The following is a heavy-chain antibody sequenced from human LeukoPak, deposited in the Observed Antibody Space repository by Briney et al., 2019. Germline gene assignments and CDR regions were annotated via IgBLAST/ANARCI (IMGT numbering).Heavy chain of an antibody. CDR2: IYYSGST. J-gene: IGHJ6*02. Sequence: SETLSLTCTVSGGSISSGDYYWSWIRRHPGKGLEWIGYIYYSGSTYYNPSLKSRVTISLDTSKNQFSLKLNSVTAADTAVYYCARDTHYRKYYYYGMDVWGQGTTVTVSS. CDR1: GGSISSGDYY. D-gene: IGHD3-10*01. CDR3: ARDTHYRKYYYYGMDV. V-gene: IGHV4-31*03.